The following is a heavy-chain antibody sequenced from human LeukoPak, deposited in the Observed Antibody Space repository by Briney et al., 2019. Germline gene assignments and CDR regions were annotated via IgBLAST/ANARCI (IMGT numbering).Heavy chain of an antibody. CDR1: GGTFSSYA. D-gene: IGHD5-24*01. J-gene: IGHJ4*02. CDR3: ARDRGEDGYGSYDY. V-gene: IGHV1-69*13. CDR2: IIPIFGTA. Sequence: ASVKVSCKASGGTFSSYAISWVRQAPGQGLEWMGGIIPIFGTANYAQKFQGRVTITADESTSTAYMELSSLRSEDTAVYYCARDRGEDGYGSYDYWGQGTLVTVSS.